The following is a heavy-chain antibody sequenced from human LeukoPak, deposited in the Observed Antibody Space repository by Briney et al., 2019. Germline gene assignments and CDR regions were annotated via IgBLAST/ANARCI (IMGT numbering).Heavy chain of an antibody. J-gene: IGHJ4*02. Sequence: ASVKVSCKASGYSFTGYYMHWVRQAPGQGLEWMGWINPNSGGTNYAQKFQGRVTMTRDTSISTAYMELSRLRSDDTAVYYCARNPRAGYSLDYWGQGTLVTVSS. V-gene: IGHV1-2*02. CDR1: GYSFTGYY. D-gene: IGHD6-13*01. CDR2: INPNSGGT. CDR3: ARNPRAGYSLDY.